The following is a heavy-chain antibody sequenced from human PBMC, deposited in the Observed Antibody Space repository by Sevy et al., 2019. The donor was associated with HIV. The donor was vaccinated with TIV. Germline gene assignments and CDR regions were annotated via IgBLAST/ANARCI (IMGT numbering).Heavy chain of an antibody. V-gene: IGHV3-30*02. J-gene: IGHJ6*02. CDR1: GFTFSTYG. D-gene: IGHD4-17*01. CDR3: AKGPHPAVTTSYGMDV. CDR2: IRYDGSNK. Sequence: GGSLRLSCAASGFTFSTYGMHWVRQAPGKGLQWLTFIRYDGSNKYYADSVRGRFTISRDNSKNTLYLQMNSLRAEDTAVYYCAKGPHPAVTTSYGMDVWGHGTTVTVSS.